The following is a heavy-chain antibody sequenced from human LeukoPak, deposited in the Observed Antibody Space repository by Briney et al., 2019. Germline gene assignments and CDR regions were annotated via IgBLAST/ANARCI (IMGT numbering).Heavy chain of an antibody. Sequence: GGSLRLSCAASGFTFSSYAMSWVRQAPGKGLEWVSAISGSGGSTYYADSVKGRFTISRDNSKNTPYLQMNSLRAEDTAVYYCAKGEYYDFWSGYYMSGYYFDYWGQGTLVTVSS. D-gene: IGHD3-3*01. CDR3: AKGEYYDFWSGYYMSGYYFDY. J-gene: IGHJ4*02. CDR1: GFTFSSYA. V-gene: IGHV3-23*01. CDR2: ISGSGGST.